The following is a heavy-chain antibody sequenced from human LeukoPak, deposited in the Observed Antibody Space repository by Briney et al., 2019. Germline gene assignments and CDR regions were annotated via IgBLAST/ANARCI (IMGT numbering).Heavy chain of an antibody. V-gene: IGHV4-34*01. CDR2: INHSGRT. CDR1: GGSFSGDY. Sequence: PSETLSLTCVVYGGSFSGDYWSWIRQPPGRGLEWIGEINHSGRTNYNPSLKSRVTISVDTSKNQLSLKLSSVTAADTAVYYCAREGFGELSHFDYWGQGTLVTVSS. CDR3: AREGFGELSHFDY. D-gene: IGHD3-10*01. J-gene: IGHJ4*02.